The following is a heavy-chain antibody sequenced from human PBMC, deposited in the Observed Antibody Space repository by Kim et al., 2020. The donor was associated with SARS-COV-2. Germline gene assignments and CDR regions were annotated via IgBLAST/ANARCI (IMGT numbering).Heavy chain of an antibody. Sequence: GGSLRLSCAASGFTFSTYAMHWVRQAPGKGLEWVAVISYDGSNKYYADSVKGRFTISRDNSKNTLYLQMNSLRAEDTAVYYCAREGTIVRGVIPPNYWG. D-gene: IGHD3-10*01. V-gene: IGHV3-30*04. CDR3: AREGTIVRGVIPPNY. CDR1: GFTFSTYA. J-gene: IGHJ4*01. CDR2: ISYDGSNK.